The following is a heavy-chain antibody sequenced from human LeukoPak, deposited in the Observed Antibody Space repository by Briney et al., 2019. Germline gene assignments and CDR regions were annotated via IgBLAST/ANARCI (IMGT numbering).Heavy chain of an antibody. J-gene: IGHJ4*02. CDR1: GFTFSSYA. CDR2: ISYDGSNK. CDR3: ARGPLRGYSYGYLDY. V-gene: IGHV3-30-3*01. D-gene: IGHD5-18*01. Sequence: PGGSLRLSCAASGFTFSSYAMHWVRQAPGKGLEWVAVISYDGSNKYYADSVKGRFTISRDNSKNTLYLQMNSLRAEDTAVYYCARGPLRGYSYGYLDYWGQGTLVTVSS.